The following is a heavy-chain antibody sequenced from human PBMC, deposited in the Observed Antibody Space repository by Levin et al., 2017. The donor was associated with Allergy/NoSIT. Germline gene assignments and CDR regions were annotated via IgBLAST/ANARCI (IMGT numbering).Heavy chain of an antibody. V-gene: IGHV4-34*01. Sequence: SETLSLTCAVYGGSFSGYYWSWIRQPPGKGLEWIGEINHSGSTNYNPSLKSRVTISVDTSKNQFSLKLSSVTAADTAVYYCAQAGTMVRGVTTEAWGQGTLVTVSS. CDR3: AQAGTMVRGVTTEA. CDR1: GGSFSGYY. CDR2: INHSGST. J-gene: IGHJ5*02. D-gene: IGHD3-10*01.